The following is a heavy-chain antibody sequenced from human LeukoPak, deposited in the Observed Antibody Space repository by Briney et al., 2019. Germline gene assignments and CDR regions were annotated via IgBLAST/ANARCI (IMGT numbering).Heavy chain of an antibody. D-gene: IGHD5-12*01. V-gene: IGHV3-30*04. Sequence: GGSLRLSCAPSGFTFSSYAMHWVRQAPGEGLEWVAVISYDGSKKYYTDSVKGRFTISRDNYKNTLYLQMNSMRAEDTAVYYCAREEAIVATMLGTDYWGQGTLVTVSS. CDR3: AREEAIVATMLGTDY. CDR1: GFTFSSYA. J-gene: IGHJ4*02. CDR2: ISYDGSKK.